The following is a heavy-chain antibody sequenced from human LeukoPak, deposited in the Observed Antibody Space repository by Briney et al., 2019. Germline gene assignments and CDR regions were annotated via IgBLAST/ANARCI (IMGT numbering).Heavy chain of an antibody. Sequence: SETLSLTCTVSGGSISSHYWSWIRQPPGKGLEWIGYIYYSGSTIYNPSLKSRVTISVDTSKNQFSLKLSSVTAADTAVYYCARDYSSHCAFDIWGQGTMVTVSS. J-gene: IGHJ3*02. CDR3: ARDYSSHCAFDI. D-gene: IGHD6-13*01. CDR2: IYYSGST. CDR1: GGSISSHY. V-gene: IGHV4-59*11.